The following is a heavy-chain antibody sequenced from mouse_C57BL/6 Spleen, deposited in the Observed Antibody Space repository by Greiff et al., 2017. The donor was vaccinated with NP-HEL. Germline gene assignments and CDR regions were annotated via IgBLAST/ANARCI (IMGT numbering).Heavy chain of an antibody. V-gene: IGHV5-17*01. CDR2: ISSGSSTI. D-gene: IGHD4-1*01. Sequence: EVNVVESGGGLVKPGGSLKLSCAASGFTFSDYGMHWVRQAPEKGLEWVAYISSGSSTIYYADTVKGRFTISRDNAKNTLFLQMTSLRSEDTAMYYCARNWDVWFAYWGQGTLVTVSA. CDR1: GFTFSDYG. J-gene: IGHJ3*01. CDR3: ARNWDVWFAY.